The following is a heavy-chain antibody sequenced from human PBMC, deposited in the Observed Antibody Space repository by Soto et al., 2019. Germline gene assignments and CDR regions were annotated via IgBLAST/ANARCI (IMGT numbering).Heavy chain of an antibody. D-gene: IGHD5-18*01. CDR1: GFTFSSYA. V-gene: IGHV3-30-3*01. J-gene: IGHJ4*02. CDR2: ISYDGSNK. Sequence: GGSLRLSCAASGFTFSSYAMHWVRQAPGKGLEWVAVISYDGSNKYYADSVKGRFTVSRDNSKNTLYLQMNSLRAEDTAVYYCARPMSYGYDYFDYWGQGTLVTVSS. CDR3: ARPMSYGYDYFDY.